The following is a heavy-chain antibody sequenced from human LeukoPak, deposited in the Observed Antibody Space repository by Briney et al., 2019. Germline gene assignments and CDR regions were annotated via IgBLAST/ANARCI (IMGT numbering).Heavy chain of an antibody. CDR2: IYYSGST. V-gene: IGHV4-59*01. D-gene: IGHD3-3*01. J-gene: IGHJ6*02. Sequence: SETLSLTCTVSGGSISSYYWSWIRQPPGKGLEWIGYIYYSGSTNYNPSLKSRVTISVDTSKNQFSLKLSSVTAADTAVYYCARSPPNHYDFWSGYYEGDYYGMDVWGQGTTVTVSS. CDR1: GGSISSYY. CDR3: ARSPPNHYDFWSGYYEGDYYGMDV.